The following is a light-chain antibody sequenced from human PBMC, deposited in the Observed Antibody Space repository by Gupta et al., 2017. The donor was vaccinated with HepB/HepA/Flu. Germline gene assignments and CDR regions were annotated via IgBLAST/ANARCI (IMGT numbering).Light chain of an antibody. CDR1: KLGDKY. Sequence: SYELTQPPSVSVSPGQTASITCSGDKLGDKYACWYQQKPGQSPLLVIYQDSNRPSGIPERFSGSNSGNTATLTISGTQAMDEDDYYCQAWDSSTVVFGGGTKLTVL. CDR2: QDS. V-gene: IGLV3-1*01. J-gene: IGLJ2*01. CDR3: QAWDSSTVV.